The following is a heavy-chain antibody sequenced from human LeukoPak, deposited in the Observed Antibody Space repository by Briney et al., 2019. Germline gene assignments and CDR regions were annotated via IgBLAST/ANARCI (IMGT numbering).Heavy chain of an antibody. Sequence: GGSLRLSCAASGFTFSSYAMHWVRQAPGKGLEWVAVISYDGSNKYYADSVKGRFTISRDNSKNTLYLQMNSLRAEDTAVYYCARDGRYYGDYGGGAFDIWGQGTMVTVSS. D-gene: IGHD4-17*01. CDR3: ARDGRYYGDYGGGAFDI. J-gene: IGHJ3*02. CDR2: ISYDGSNK. CDR1: GFTFSSYA. V-gene: IGHV3-30-3*01.